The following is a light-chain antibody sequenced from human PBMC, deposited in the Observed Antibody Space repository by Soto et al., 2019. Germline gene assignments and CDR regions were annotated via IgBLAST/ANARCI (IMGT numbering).Light chain of an antibody. Sequence: QSALTQPASVSGSPGQSITISCTGTNSDVGNYDLVSWYQQHPGKAPKLIIYEGSLRPSGVSNRFSGSKSGNTASLTISVLQAEDESDYYCCSYAASSTWVFGGGTKLTVL. CDR1: NSDVGNYDL. V-gene: IGLV2-23*01. J-gene: IGLJ2*01. CDR3: CSYAASSTWV. CDR2: EGS.